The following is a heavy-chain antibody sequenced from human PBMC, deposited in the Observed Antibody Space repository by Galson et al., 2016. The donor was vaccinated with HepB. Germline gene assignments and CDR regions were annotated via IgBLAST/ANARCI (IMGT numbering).Heavy chain of an antibody. D-gene: IGHD1-7*01. Sequence: SVKVSCKASGYTFTSFDINWVRQATGQGLEWMGWMKPSTGDTGYAREFQGRVTMTRNTSISTAYMELNSLRSEDTAVYFCARGVTVIQGTIYDAFDIWGQGTKVTVSA. J-gene: IGHJ3*02. CDR3: ARGVTVIQGTIYDAFDI. CDR1: GYTFTSFD. V-gene: IGHV1-8*02. CDR2: MKPSTGDT.